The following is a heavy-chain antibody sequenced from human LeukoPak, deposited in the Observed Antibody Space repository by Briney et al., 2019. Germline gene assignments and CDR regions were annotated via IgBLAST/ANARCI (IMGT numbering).Heavy chain of an antibody. Sequence: GGSLRLSXAASGFTFSSYSMNWVRQAPGKGLEWVSSISSSSSYIYYADSVKGRFTISRDNAKNSLYLQMNSLRAEDTAVYYCAIDPVDTDTAGTFDYWGQGTLVTVSS. J-gene: IGHJ4*02. V-gene: IGHV3-21*01. D-gene: IGHD5-18*01. CDR1: GFTFSSYS. CDR3: AIDPVDTDTAGTFDY. CDR2: ISSSSSYI.